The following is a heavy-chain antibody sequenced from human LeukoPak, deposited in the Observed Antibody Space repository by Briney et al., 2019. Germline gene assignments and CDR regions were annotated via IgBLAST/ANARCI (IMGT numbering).Heavy chain of an antibody. Sequence: GGSLRLSCAASGFTVSSNYMSWVRQAPGKGLEWDSVIYSGGSTYYADSVKGRFTISRDNSKNTLYLQMNSLRAEDTAVYYCARSSRGDSSGYYPRYFDYWGQGTLVTVSS. CDR1: GFTVSSNY. J-gene: IGHJ4*02. CDR3: ARSSRGDSSGYYPRYFDY. D-gene: IGHD3-22*01. CDR2: IYSGGST. V-gene: IGHV3-66*02.